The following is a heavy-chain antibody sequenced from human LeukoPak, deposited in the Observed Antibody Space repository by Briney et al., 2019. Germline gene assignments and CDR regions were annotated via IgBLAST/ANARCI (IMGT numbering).Heavy chain of an antibody. CDR1: GFTFSSYG. Sequence: HPGGSLRLSCAASGFTFSSYGMHWVRQAPGKGLEWVAVIWYDGSNKYYADSVKGRFTISRDNSKNTLYLQMNSLRAEDTAVYYCARVTPIYDSSGYFDYWGQGTLVTVSS. V-gene: IGHV3-33*08. CDR2: IWYDGSNK. D-gene: IGHD3-22*01. CDR3: ARVTPIYDSSGYFDY. J-gene: IGHJ4*02.